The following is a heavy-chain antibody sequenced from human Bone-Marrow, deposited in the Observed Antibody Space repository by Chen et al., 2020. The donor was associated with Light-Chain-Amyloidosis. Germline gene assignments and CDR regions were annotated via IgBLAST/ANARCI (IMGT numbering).Heavy chain of an antibody. CDR1: GFAFSSYA. CDR2: ISGSGGSR. Sequence: GFAFSSYAMSWVRQAPGKGLEWVSTISGSGGSRYYGDSVKGRRTISRDNSKNALFLQMNSLRAEDTAVYYCAKDISYDDILPGYPADAFDIWGQGTMVTVSS. D-gene: IGHD3-9*01. J-gene: IGHJ3*02. V-gene: IGHV3-23*01. CDR3: AKDISYDDILPGYPADAFDI.